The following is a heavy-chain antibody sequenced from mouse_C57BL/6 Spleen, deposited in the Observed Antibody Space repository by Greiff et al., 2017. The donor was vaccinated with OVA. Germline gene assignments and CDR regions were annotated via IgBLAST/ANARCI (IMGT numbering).Heavy chain of an antibody. J-gene: IGHJ2*01. D-gene: IGHD1-1*01. CDR2: IYPRSGNT. CDR1: GYTFTSYG. CDR3: ATGITTVADY. Sequence: QVHVKQSGAELARPGASVKLSCKASGYTFTSYGISWVKQRTGQGLEWIGEIYPRSGNTYYNEKFKGKATLTADKSSSTAYMELRSLTSEDSAVYFCATGITTVADYWGQGTTLTVSS. V-gene: IGHV1-81*01.